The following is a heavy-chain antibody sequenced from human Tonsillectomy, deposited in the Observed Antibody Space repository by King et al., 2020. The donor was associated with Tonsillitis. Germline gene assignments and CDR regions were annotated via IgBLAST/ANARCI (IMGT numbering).Heavy chain of an antibody. CDR3: TRVRGGDYPPPT. CDR2: ISSNTYGGTT. Sequence: VQLVESGGGLAQPGRSLRLSCTASGFTFGDHTMNWFRQGPGKGLVWVGFISSNTYGGTTEYAASVRGRFTISRDDSKSSAYLKMNGLKTADTAVYYCTRVRGGDYPPPTWGQGTLVTVSS. D-gene: IGHD4-17*01. J-gene: IGHJ5*02. CDR1: GFTFGDHT. V-gene: IGHV3-49*03.